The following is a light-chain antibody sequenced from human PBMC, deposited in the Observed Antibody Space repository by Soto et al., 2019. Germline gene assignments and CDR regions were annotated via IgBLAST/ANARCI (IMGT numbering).Light chain of an antibody. Sequence: DIRMTQSPYTLSASVGDRVTITCRASQNIGSWLAWYQQKPGKAPKLLIYGGSTVETGVPSRFSGSGSGTEFSLTLHILEPGDFATYYCLQYHSFSATFGRGKRLETK. CDR1: QNIGSW. J-gene: IGKJ5*01. CDR2: GGS. V-gene: IGKV1-5*01. CDR3: LQYHSFSAT.